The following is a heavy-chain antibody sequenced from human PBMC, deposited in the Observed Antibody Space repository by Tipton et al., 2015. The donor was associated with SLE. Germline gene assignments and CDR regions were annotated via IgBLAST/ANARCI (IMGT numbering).Heavy chain of an antibody. CDR3: ARYHSSSWYLDY. D-gene: IGHD6-13*01. Sequence: TLSLTCTVSGYSISSDYYWGGIRQPPGKELEWIGSIYHSGNTYYNPSLKSRVTISIDTSKNQFSLKLNSVTAADTAVYYCARYHSSSWYLDYWGQGTLVTVSA. J-gene: IGHJ4*02. V-gene: IGHV4-38-2*02. CDR1: GYSISSDYY. CDR2: IYHSGNT.